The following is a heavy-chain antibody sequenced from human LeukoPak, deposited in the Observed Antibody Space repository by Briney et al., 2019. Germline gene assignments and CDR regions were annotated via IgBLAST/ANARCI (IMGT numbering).Heavy chain of an antibody. CDR2: ISYDGSNK. V-gene: IGHV3-30*18. D-gene: IGHD6-19*01. J-gene: IGHJ4*02. Sequence: GGSLRLSCAASGFTFSSYAMSWVRQAPGKGLEWVAVISYDGSNKYYADSVKGRFTISRDNSKNTLYLQMNSLRAEDTAVYYCAKGGQWLEFWGQGTLVTVSS. CDR3: AKGGQWLEF. CDR1: GFTFSSYA.